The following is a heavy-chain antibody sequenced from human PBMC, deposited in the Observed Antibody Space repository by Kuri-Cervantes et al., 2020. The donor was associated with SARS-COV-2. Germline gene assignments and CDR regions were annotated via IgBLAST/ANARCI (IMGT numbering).Heavy chain of an antibody. CDR3: ARDRSIFGVVTPRMDYYYGMDV. CDR2: TYYRSKWYN. Sequence: SETLSLTCAISGDSVSSNSAAWNWIRQFPSRGLEWLGRTYYRSKWYNDYAVSVKSRITINPDTSKNQFSLQLNSVTPEDTAVYYCARDRSIFGVVTPRMDYYYGMDVWGQGTTVTVSS. J-gene: IGHJ6*02. D-gene: IGHD3-3*01. CDR1: GDSVSSNSAA. V-gene: IGHV6-1*01.